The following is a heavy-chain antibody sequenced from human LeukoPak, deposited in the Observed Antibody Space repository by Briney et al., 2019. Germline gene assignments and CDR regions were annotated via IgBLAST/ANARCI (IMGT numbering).Heavy chain of an antibody. D-gene: IGHD3-22*01. CDR1: GGSISSGGYS. J-gene: IGHJ4*02. CDR3: PRVVRETYYYDSSGYPDKYYFDY. V-gene: IGHV4-30-2*01. Sequence: PSETLSLTCAVSGGSISSGGYSWSCLRQPQGKGLEWIGNNYHSSSTYYNPSRKSQVTIAEDRTKNQFSLKLISVTAADTALYYCPRVVRETYYYDSSGYPDKYYFDYWGQGTLVTVSS. CDR2: NYHSSST.